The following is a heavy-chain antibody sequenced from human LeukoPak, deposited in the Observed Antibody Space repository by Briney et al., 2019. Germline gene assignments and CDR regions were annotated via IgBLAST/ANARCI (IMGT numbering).Heavy chain of an antibody. CDR3: ARGEYYYGSESYYRGLDY. Sequence: GRSLRLSCAASGFTFSSYGMHWVRQAPGKGLEWVAVISYDGSNEYYADSVKGRFTISRDNSKNTLYLQMNSLRAEDTAVYYCARGEYYYGSESYYRGLDYWGQGTLVTVSS. CDR1: GFTFSSYG. CDR2: ISYDGSNE. V-gene: IGHV3-30*03. D-gene: IGHD3-10*01. J-gene: IGHJ4*02.